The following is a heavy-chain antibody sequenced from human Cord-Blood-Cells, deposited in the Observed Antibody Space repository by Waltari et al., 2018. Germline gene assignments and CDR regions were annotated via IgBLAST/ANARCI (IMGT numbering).Heavy chain of an antibody. CDR1: GGYFSGYY. V-gene: IGHV4-34*01. J-gene: IGHJ4*02. CDR3: ASHPSWGERYFDY. Sequence: QVQLQQWGAGLLKPSETLSLTCAVYGGYFSGYYWSWLRQPPGKGLEWIGEINPSGSTNYNPSLKRRVTISVDTSKNQFSLKLSSVTAADTAVYYCASHPSWGERYFDYWGQGTLVTVSS. D-gene: IGHD6-13*01. CDR2: INPSGST.